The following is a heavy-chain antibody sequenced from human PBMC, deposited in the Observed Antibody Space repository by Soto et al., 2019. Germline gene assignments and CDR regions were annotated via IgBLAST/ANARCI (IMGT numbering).Heavy chain of an antibody. CDR1: GYSFTSYW. V-gene: IGHV5-10-1*01. J-gene: IGHJ6*02. CDR3: ARFSSVVVPAAMLAYYGMDV. Sequence: GESLKISCKGSGYSFTSYWISWVRQMPGKGLEWMGRIDPSDSYTNYSPSFQGHVTISADKSISTAYLQWSSLKASDTAMYYCARFSSVVVPAAMLAYYGMDVWGQGTTVTV. CDR2: IDPSDSYT. D-gene: IGHD2-2*01.